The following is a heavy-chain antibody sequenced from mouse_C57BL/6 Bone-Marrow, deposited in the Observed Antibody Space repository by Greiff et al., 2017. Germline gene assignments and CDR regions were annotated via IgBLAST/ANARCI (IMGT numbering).Heavy chain of an antibody. J-gene: IGHJ2*01. CDR1: GFTFSSYG. CDR3: ARHYYSYY. Sequence: EVQVVESGGDLVKPGGSLKLSCAASGFTFSSYGMSWVRQTPDKRLEWVATISSGGSYTYYPDSVKGRFTISRDNAKNTLYLQMSSLKSEDTAMYYCARHYYSYYWGQGTTLTVSS. D-gene: IGHD1-1*01. CDR2: ISSGGSYT. V-gene: IGHV5-6*01.